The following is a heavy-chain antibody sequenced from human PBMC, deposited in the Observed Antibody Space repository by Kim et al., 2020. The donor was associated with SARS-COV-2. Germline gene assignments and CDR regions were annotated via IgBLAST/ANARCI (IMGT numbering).Heavy chain of an antibody. D-gene: IGHD5-18*01. CDR3: AKDYAWIQLWRVYYYGMDV. V-gene: IGHV3-33*06. J-gene: IGHJ6*02. Sequence: GGSLRLSCAASGFTFSSYGMHWVRQAPGKGLEWVAVIWYDGSNKYYADSVKGRFTISRDNSKNTLYLQMNSLRAEDTAVYYCAKDYAWIQLWRVYYYGMDVWGQGTTVTVSS. CDR2: IWYDGSNK. CDR1: GFTFSSYG.